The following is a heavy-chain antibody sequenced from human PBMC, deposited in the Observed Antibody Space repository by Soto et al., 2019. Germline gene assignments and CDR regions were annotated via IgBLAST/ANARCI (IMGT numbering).Heavy chain of an antibody. CDR1: GFTFDDYT. CDR2: ISWDGGST. Sequence: GGSLRLSCAASGFTFDDYTMHWVRQAPGKGLEWVSLISWDGGSTYYADSVKGRFTISRDNSKNSLYLQMNSLTTEDTAFYYCGKDGAVSDYAYLDYWGQGALVTVSS. D-gene: IGHD5-12*01. V-gene: IGHV3-43*01. J-gene: IGHJ4*02. CDR3: GKDGAVSDYAYLDY.